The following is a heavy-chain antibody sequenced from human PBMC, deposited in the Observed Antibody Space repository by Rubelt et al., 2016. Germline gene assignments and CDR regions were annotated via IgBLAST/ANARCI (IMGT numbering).Heavy chain of an antibody. D-gene: IGHD5-18*01. V-gene: IGHV3-15*07. CDR3: TTKTAMVSDYDY. Sequence: WVGRIKSKTAGGATDYAAPVKDRFTMSRDDSKNTLYLQMNSLKTEDTAVYYCTTKTAMVSDYDYWRQGTLITVSS. J-gene: IGHJ4*02. CDR2: IKSKTAGGAT.